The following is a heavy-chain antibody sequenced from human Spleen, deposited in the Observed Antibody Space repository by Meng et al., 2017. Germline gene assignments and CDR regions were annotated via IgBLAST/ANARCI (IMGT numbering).Heavy chain of an antibody. D-gene: IGHD5-24*01. CDR2: INHSGST. V-gene: IGHV4-34*01. CDR1: GGSFSGYY. CDR3: ARANSAKYNSFDY. Sequence: QVQLQQWGAGLLKPSETLSLTCAVYGGSFSGYYWSWIRQPPGKGLEWIGEINHSGSTNYNPSLKSRVTISVDTSKNQFSLKLSSVTAADTAVYYCARANSAKYNSFDYWGQGTLVTVSS. J-gene: IGHJ4*02.